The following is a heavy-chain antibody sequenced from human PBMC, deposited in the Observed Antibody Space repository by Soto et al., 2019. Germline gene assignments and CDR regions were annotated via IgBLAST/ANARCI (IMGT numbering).Heavy chain of an antibody. D-gene: IGHD4-4*01. CDR2: IIPIFGTA. CDR3: ARDLEIDYKTYYYGMDV. V-gene: IGHV1-69*13. Sequence: SVKVSCKASGGTFSSYAISWVRQAPGQGLEWMGGIIPIFGTANYAQKFQGRVTITADESTCTAYMELSSLRSEDTAVYYCARDLEIDYKTYYYGMDVWGQGTTVTVSS. CDR1: GGTFSSYA. J-gene: IGHJ6*02.